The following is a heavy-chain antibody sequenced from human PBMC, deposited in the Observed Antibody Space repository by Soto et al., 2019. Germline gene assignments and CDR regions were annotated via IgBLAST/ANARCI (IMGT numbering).Heavy chain of an antibody. J-gene: IGHJ4*02. CDR1: GFIFSNYA. Sequence: QLLESGGGLVQPGGSLRLSCAASGFIFSNYAMNWVRQAPGKGLEWVSVIDGRGSTTYYADSVKGRFNISRDNSRNTLYLQMNSLGAEDTAVYYCANHISISGGWGQGTLVTVSS. CDR2: IDGRGSTT. V-gene: IGHV3-23*01. CDR3: ANHISISGG. D-gene: IGHD3-3*01.